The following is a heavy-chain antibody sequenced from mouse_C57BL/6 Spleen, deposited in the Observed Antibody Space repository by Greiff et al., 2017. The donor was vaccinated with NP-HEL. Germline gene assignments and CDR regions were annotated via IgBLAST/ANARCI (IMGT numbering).Heavy chain of an antibody. V-gene: IGHV1-69*01. D-gene: IGHD2-5*01. Sequence: VQLQQPGAELVMPGASVKLSCKASGYTFTSYWMHWVKQRPGQGLEWIGEIDPSDSYTNYNQKFKGKSTLTVDKSSSTAYMQLSSLTSEDSAVYYCARTGYSNYKDYWGQGTTLTVSS. CDR1: GYTFTSYW. CDR3: ARTGYSNYKDY. CDR2: IDPSDSYT. J-gene: IGHJ2*01.